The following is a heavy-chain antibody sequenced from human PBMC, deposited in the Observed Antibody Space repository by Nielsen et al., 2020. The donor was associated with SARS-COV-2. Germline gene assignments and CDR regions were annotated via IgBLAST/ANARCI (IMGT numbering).Heavy chain of an antibody. CDR3: ARLPTYYDFWSGFPGGFDY. J-gene: IGHJ4*02. V-gene: IGHV4-61*05. D-gene: IGHD3-3*01. Sequence: WIRQPPGKGLEWIGYIYYSGSTNYNPSLKSRVTISVDKSKNQFSLKLSSVTAADTAVYYCARLPTYYDFWSGFPGGFDYWGQGTLVTVSS. CDR2: IYYSGST.